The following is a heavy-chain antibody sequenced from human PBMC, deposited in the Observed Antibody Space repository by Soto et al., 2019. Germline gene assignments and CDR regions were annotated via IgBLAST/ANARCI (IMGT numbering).Heavy chain of an antibody. J-gene: IGHJ4*02. Sequence: PVGSLKISCSGSGYSFAGYWTTWVRQKPWKGLEWMGRIDPSDSQTYYSPSFRGHVTISVTKSITTVFLQWSSLRASDTAMYYCARQIYDSDTGPNFQYYFDSWGQGTPVTVSS. CDR3: ARQIYDSDTGPNFQYYFDS. CDR1: GYSFAGYW. V-gene: IGHV5-10-1*01. D-gene: IGHD3-22*01. CDR2: IDPSDSQT.